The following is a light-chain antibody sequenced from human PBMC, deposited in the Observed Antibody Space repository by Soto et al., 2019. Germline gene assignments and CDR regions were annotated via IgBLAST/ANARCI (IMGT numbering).Light chain of an antibody. Sequence: DIQMTQSPSTPSASVGDRVTITCRASQSFSRWLAWYQQKPGKAPKHLIYKASTLESGVPSRFSGSGSRTEFTLAISILQPYDSATYYCQQYIDNWPFGQGTKV. J-gene: IGKJ1*01. CDR2: KAS. CDR1: QSFSRW. CDR3: QQYIDNWP. V-gene: IGKV1-5*03.